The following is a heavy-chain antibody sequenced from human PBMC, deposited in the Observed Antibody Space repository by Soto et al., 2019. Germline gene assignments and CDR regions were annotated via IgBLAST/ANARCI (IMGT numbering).Heavy chain of an antibody. V-gene: IGHV3-72*01. CDR2: SRNKDKTYTT. CDR3: VRYRVGRIGSDL. D-gene: IGHD1-26*01. CDR1: GFSISDHF. Sequence: GGSLRLSCVASGFSISDHFMDWVRQAPGKGLEWIGRSRNKDKTYTTEYPASLRGRITISRDDAKNSVFLQMNGLKTEDTAMYYCVRYRVGRIGSDLWGQGALVTVSS. J-gene: IGHJ5*02.